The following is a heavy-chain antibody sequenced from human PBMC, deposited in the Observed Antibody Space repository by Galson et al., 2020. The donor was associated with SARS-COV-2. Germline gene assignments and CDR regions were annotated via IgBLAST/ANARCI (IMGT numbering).Heavy chain of an antibody. CDR2: ITHSGST. Sequence: SETLSLTCAVYGGSFSGYYWSWIRQPPGKGLEWIGEITHSGSTNYNPSLKSRVTISVDPSKNQFSLKLSSVTAADTAVYYCAIPHCSSTSCYYYYGMDVWGQGTTFTVSS. CDR3: AIPHCSSTSCYYYYGMDV. V-gene: IGHV4-34*01. CDR1: GGSFSGYY. J-gene: IGHJ6*02. D-gene: IGHD2-2*01.